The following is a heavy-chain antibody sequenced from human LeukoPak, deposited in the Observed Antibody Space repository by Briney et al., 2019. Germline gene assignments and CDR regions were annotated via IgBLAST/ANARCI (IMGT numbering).Heavy chain of an antibody. Sequence: GASVKVSCKASGYTLTGYYMHWVRQAPGQGLEWMGGIIPIFGTAKYAQKFQGRVTLTTDESTSTAYMELSSLRSEDTAVYYCVFDSSGYLSRSLPPYFDSWGQGTLVTVSS. D-gene: IGHD3-22*01. CDR1: GYTLTGYY. V-gene: IGHV1-69*05. CDR2: IIPIFGTA. J-gene: IGHJ4*02. CDR3: VFDSSGYLSRSLPPYFDS.